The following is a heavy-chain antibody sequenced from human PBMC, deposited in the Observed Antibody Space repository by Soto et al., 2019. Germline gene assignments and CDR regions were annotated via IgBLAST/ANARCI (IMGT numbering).Heavy chain of an antibody. V-gene: IGHV4-59*01. J-gene: IGHJ5*02. Sequence: SETLSLTCTVSGGSISSNYWTWSLQPPGEGLVWIGYIYNSGSTTYNPSLKSRVPISEDTSKSQFSLKVNSMPAADTAVYSCARYRREAVAGYTLDHWGQGILVTVSS. CDR2: IYNSGST. CDR3: ARYRREAVAGYTLDH. CDR1: GGSISSNY. D-gene: IGHD6-13*01.